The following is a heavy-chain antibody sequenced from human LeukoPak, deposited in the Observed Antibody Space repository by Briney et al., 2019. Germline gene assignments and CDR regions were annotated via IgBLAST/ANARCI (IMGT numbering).Heavy chain of an antibody. V-gene: IGHV1-18*01. D-gene: IGHD2-21*02. J-gene: IGHJ3*01. Sequence: GASVKVSCKASGDTFINYGISGVRQAPGRGLEWMGWISAYTGNTNSAQKFQGRVTMATDTTTTTAYMELRSLRSDDTAVYCCASDCGSDCLSVDAFDVWGQGKMVTVSS. CDR2: ISAYTGNT. CDR3: ASDCGSDCLSVDAFDV. CDR1: GDTFINYG.